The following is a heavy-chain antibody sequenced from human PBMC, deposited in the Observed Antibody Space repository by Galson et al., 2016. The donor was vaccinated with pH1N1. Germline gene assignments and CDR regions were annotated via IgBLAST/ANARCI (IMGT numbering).Heavy chain of an antibody. V-gene: IGHV3-7*01. D-gene: IGHD3-16*02. Sequence: LRLSCAASGFTFNNYWMHWVRQVPGKGLEWVANIKEDGSEKYYVDSVRGRFTISRDNAKNSLYLQMNSLRDEDTALYYCARAIRSRSSYWGQGTLVTVSS. J-gene: IGHJ4*02. CDR2: IKEDGSEK. CDR3: ARAIRSRSSY. CDR1: GFTFNNYW.